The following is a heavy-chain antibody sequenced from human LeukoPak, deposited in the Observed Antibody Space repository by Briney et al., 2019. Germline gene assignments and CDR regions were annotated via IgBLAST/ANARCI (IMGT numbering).Heavy chain of an antibody. Sequence: GGSLRLSCAASGFTFSSYWMHWVRQAPGKGLVWVSRINSDGSSTSYADSVKGRFTISRDNAKNTLYLQINSLRAEDTAVYYCARDDLEGYYDSSGLTDWGQGTLVTVSS. CDR3: ARDDLEGYYDSSGLTD. CDR2: INSDGSST. V-gene: IGHV3-74*01. J-gene: IGHJ4*02. CDR1: GFTFSSYW. D-gene: IGHD3-22*01.